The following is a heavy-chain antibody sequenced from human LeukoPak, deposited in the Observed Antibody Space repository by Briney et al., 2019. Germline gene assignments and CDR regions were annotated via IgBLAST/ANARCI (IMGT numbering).Heavy chain of an antibody. J-gene: IGHJ4*02. CDR2: LSNSGNT. Sequence: SSETLSLTCTVSGGSLSSRSHYWGWIRQPSGQGLEWIGSLSNSGNTYYNPSLRSRVTISVDTSKNEFSLKLSSVTAADTAVYYCVRWTAGTTEDSWGQGTLVTVSS. CDR1: GGSLSSRSHY. V-gene: IGHV4-39*01. D-gene: IGHD1-1*01. CDR3: VRWTAGTTEDS.